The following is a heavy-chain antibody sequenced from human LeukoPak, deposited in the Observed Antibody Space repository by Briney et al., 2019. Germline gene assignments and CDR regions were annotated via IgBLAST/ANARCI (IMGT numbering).Heavy chain of an antibody. J-gene: IGHJ4*02. D-gene: IGHD5-18*01. V-gene: IGHV4-39*07. CDR3: ARDRSSGYSYVADY. Sequence: SETLSLTCTVSGGSISGSSYYWGWIRQPPGKGLEWIASINYSGSTYYNPSLKSRVTISVDTSKNQFSLKLSSVTAADTAVYYCARDRSSGYSYVADYWGQGTLVTVSS. CDR2: INYSGST. CDR1: GGSISGSSYY.